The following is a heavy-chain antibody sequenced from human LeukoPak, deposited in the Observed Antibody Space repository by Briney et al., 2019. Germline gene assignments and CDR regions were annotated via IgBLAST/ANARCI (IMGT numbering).Heavy chain of an antibody. CDR3: ARVGGYSYGYYFDY. CDR2: IYSGGST. V-gene: IGHV3-53*01. J-gene: IGHJ4*02. CDR1: GFTASSNY. Sequence: PGGCLILFCGASGFTASSNYISWGRQAPGKGLEGGLVIYSGGSTYYADSVKGRFTISRDNSKNTLYLQMNSLRAEDTAVYYCARVGGYSYGYYFDYWGQGTLVTVSS. D-gene: IGHD5-18*01.